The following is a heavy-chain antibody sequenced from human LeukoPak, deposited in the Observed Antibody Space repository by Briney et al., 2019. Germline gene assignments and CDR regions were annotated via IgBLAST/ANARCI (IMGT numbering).Heavy chain of an antibody. D-gene: IGHD2-8*01. Sequence: PSETLSLTCTVSGGSISSYYWSWIRQPPGKGLEWIGYIYHSGSTNYNPSLKSRVTISVDTSKNQFSLKLSSVTAADTAVYYCARLPLVWWFAPWGQGTLVTVSS. V-gene: IGHV4-59*08. J-gene: IGHJ5*02. CDR3: ARLPLVWWFAP. CDR2: IYHSGST. CDR1: GGSISSYY.